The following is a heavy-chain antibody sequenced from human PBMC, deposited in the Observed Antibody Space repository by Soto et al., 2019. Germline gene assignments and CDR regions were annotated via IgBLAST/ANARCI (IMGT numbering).Heavy chain of an antibody. D-gene: IGHD3-9*01. J-gene: IGHJ6*03. Sequence: GGSLRLSCAASGFTVSSNYMSWVRQAPGKGLEWVSVIYSGGSTYYADSVKGRFTISRHNSKNTLYLQMNSLRAEDTAVYYCARGYYDILTGYSHYYYYMDVWGKGTTVTVSS. CDR3: ARGYYDILTGYSHYYYYMDV. CDR2: IYSGGST. V-gene: IGHV3-53*04. CDR1: GFTVSSNY.